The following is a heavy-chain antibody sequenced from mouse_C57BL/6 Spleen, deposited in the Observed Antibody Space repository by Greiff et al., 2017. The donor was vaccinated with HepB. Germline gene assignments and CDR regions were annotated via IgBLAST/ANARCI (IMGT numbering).Heavy chain of an antibody. CDR1: GYTFTSYW. Sequence: QVQLQQPGAELVMPGASVKLSCKASGYTFTSYWMHWVKQRPGQGLEWIGEIDPSDSYTNYNQKFKGKSTLTVDKSSSTAYMQLRSLTSEDSAVYYCASYDGSSYPFAYWGQGTLVTVSA. CDR2: IDPSDSYT. CDR3: ASYDGSSYPFAY. D-gene: IGHD1-1*01. J-gene: IGHJ3*01. V-gene: IGHV1-69*01.